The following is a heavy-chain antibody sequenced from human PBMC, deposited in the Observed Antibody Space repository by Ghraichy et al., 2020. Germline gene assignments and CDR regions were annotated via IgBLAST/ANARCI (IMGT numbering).Heavy chain of an antibody. CDR1: GVSMSSYC. Sequence: ESLNISCTVSGVSMSSYCCSWIRQSPGRGLEWIGYICDRGSTNYNPSLKSRVTISEDTSKDQFSLNLNSVTAADTAVYYCAGDKVDRAGSNGMDVWGQGTIVTISS. D-gene: IGHD3-22*01. CDR2: ICDRGST. J-gene: IGHJ6*02. V-gene: IGHV4-59*01. CDR3: AGDKVDRAGSNGMDV.